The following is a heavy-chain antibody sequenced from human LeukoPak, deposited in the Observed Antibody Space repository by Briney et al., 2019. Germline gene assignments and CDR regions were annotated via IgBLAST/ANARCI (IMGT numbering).Heavy chain of an antibody. D-gene: IGHD3-22*01. J-gene: IGHJ4*02. V-gene: IGHV4-39*01. Sequence: PSETLSPTCTVSGGSILISGLNCGCIRQPPGKGLEWLGSIYYSGSTYYNPSLKSRVTISVDTSKNQFSLKLSSVTAADTAVYYCASNVYYDSSGRPFDYEGQGQVVTVSP. CDR2: IYYSGST. CDR3: ASNVYYDSSGRPFDY. CDR1: GGSILISGLN.